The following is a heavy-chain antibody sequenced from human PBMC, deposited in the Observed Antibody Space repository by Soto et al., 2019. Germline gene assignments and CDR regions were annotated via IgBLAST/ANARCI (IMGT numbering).Heavy chain of an antibody. CDR1: GGSINSGGYY. D-gene: IGHD6-13*01. CDR2: MYYSGST. CDR3: ARGYGQSRYSSNWVLDS. V-gene: IGHV4-31*03. J-gene: IGHJ5*01. Sequence: QVQLRESGPGLVKPSQTLSLTCTFSGGSINSGGYYWNWIRQHPVKGLEWIGYMYYSGSTSYNPCLRSRGIIAADTAENHFSLKLSSVTAADTGVYLCARGYGQSRYSSNWVLDSWGKGTLVHVSS.